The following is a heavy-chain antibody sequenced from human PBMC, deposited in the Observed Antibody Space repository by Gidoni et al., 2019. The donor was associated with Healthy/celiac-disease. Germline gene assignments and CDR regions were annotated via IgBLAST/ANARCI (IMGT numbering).Heavy chain of an antibody. CDR2: ISASGGST. D-gene: IGHD3-3*01. CDR3: TKGRITIFGPSLS. V-gene: IGHV3-23*01. J-gene: IGHJ4*02. CDR1: GFTFSTYA. Sequence: EVQLLESGGGLVQPGGSLRLSCAASGFTFSTYAMSWVRQAPGKGLEWVSGISASGGSTYYADSVKGRFTISRDNSKNMLNLQMNSLRAEDTAVYYCTKGRITIFGPSLSWGQGTLVTVSS.